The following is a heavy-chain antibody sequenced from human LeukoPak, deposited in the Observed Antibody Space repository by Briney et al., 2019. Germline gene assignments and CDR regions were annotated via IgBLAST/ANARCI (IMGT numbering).Heavy chain of an antibody. J-gene: IGHJ4*02. CDR2: ISGSGGST. V-gene: IGHV3-23*01. D-gene: IGHD3-22*01. Sequence: GGSLRLSCAASGFTFNSYGMSWVRQAPGKGLEWVSAISGSGGSTYYADSVKGRFTISRDNSKNTLYLQMNSLRAEDTAVYYCAKGIRSGYYYGIFDYWGQGTLVTVSS. CDR1: GFTFNSYG. CDR3: AKGIRSGYYYGIFDY.